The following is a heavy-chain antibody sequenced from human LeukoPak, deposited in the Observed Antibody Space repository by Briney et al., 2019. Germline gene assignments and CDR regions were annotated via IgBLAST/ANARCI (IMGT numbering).Heavy chain of an antibody. CDR3: TRLPTAYDAFDI. CDR2: IRSKAYGGTT. Sequence: GGSLRLSCTAAGFTFGDYAMSWVGQAAGKGGEGGGCIRSKAYGGTTEYAASVKGRFTISRDDSKSIAYLQMNSLKTEDTAVYYCTRLPTAYDAFDIWGQGTMVTVSS. J-gene: IGHJ3*02. CDR1: GFTFGDYA. D-gene: IGHD4-17*01. V-gene: IGHV3-49*04.